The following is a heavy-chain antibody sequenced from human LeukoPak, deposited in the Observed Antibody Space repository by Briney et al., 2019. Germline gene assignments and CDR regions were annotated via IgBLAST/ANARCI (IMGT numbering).Heavy chain of an antibody. D-gene: IGHD1-26*01. CDR1: GGSISSYY. CDR3: ARGRVGATRPSGDPGFDP. CDR2: IYTSGST. V-gene: IGHV4-4*07. Sequence: PSETLSLTCTVSGGSISSYYWSWIRQPAGKGLEWIGRIYTSGSTNYNPSLKSRVTMSVDTSKNQFYLKLSSVTAADTAVYYCARGRVGATRPSGDPGFDPWGQGTLVTVSS. J-gene: IGHJ5*02.